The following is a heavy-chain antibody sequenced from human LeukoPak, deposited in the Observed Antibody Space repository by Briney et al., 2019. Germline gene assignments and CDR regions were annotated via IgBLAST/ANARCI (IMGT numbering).Heavy chain of an antibody. CDR2: IYYSGTT. CDR1: GGSFSNYY. J-gene: IGHJ3*02. D-gene: IGHD1-26*01. V-gene: IGHV4-59*08. CDR3: ARGRGYGGNYLRAFDI. Sequence: SETLSLTCSVSGGSFSNYYWSWIRQPPGKGLEWVGFIYYSGTTDYNPSLKSRVTISVDTSKNQLSLKLSSVTAADTAVYYCARGRGYGGNYLRAFDIWGQGTMVSVSS.